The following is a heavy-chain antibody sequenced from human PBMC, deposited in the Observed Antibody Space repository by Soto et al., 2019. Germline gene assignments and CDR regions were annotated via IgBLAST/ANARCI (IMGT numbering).Heavy chain of an antibody. V-gene: IGHV4-38-2*02. J-gene: IGHJ4*02. CDR1: GFAISRGYY. Sequence: PSEALSRTSSVSGFAISRGYYWSWVRQPPGKGLEWIGSIYPSVSSYHNPSLETRVRLSIDTSKNQFTLNLTSVTAADTALYYCAREKVGTTFFDNWGQGFQVTVS. D-gene: IGHD1-1*01. CDR3: AREKVGTTFFDN. CDR2: IYPSVSS.